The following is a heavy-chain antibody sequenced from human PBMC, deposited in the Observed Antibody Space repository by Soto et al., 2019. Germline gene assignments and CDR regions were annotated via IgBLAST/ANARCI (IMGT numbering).Heavy chain of an antibody. J-gene: IGHJ6*02. CDR1: GFPFDSYS. V-gene: IGHV3-21*01. D-gene: IGHD3-3*01. CDR2: LSSGSFYI. CDR3: AREANTIYAPHGLDV. Sequence: EVQLVESGGGLVKPGGSLRLSCAVSGFPFDSYSMSWVRQAPGQGLEWLASLSSGSFYIFHADSIRGRFTISRDDAKNXLFLQMNSLTIEDTATYYCAREANTIYAPHGLDVWGQGTAVTVSS.